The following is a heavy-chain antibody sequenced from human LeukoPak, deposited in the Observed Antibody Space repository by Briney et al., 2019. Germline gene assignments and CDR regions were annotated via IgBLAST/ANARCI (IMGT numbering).Heavy chain of an antibody. D-gene: IGHD2-21*02. CDR3: VIDLGDFNDF. CDR1: GITFSSYW. J-gene: IGHJ4*02. V-gene: IGHV3-74*01. Sequence: GGSLRLSCAVSGITFSSYWMHWVRQDPGRGLLWVSRINTQGTYTNYADSVKGRFTISRDNAKNTLYLQMSSLRADDTAVYYCVIDLGDFNDFWGQGTLVSVSS. CDR2: INTQGTYT.